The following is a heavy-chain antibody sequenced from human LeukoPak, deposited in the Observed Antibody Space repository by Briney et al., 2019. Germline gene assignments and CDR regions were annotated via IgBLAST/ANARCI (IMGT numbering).Heavy chain of an antibody. Sequence: PGGSLRLSCAASGFTFSSYSMTWVRQAPGKGLEWVSYISSSSTIYYADSVKGRFTISRDNAKNSLYLQMNSLRAEDTAVYYCASGWYEHYWGQGTLVTVSS. CDR3: ASGWYEHY. V-gene: IGHV3-48*01. CDR1: GFTFSSYS. J-gene: IGHJ4*02. D-gene: IGHD6-19*01. CDR2: ISSSSTI.